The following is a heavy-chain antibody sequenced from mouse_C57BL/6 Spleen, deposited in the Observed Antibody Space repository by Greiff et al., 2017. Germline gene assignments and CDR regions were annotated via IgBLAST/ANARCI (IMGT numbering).Heavy chain of an antibody. CDR1: GFNIKDDY. CDR2: IDPENGDT. D-gene: IGHD6-5*01. V-gene: IGHV14-4*01. CDR3: TTLFYYYAMDY. J-gene: IGHJ4*01. Sequence: VHVKQSGAELVRPGASVKLSCTASGFNIKDDYMHWVKQRPEQGLEWIGWIDPENGDTEYASKFQGKATITADTSSNTAYLQLSSLTSEDTAVYYCTTLFYYYAMDYWGQGTSVTVSS.